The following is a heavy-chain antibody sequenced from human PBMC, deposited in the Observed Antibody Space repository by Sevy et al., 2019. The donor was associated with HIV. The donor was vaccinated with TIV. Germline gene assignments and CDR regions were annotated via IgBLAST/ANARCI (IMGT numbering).Heavy chain of an antibody. CDR3: AKDHYYDILTGDATDAFDI. J-gene: IGHJ3*02. CDR1: GFTFNSYD. V-gene: IGHV3-30*18. Sequence: GGSLRLSCAVSGFTFNSYDMHWVRQAPGKGLEYVAPISYDGGYKYYADSVRGRFTISRDNSENTLYLQMNTLRAEDTAVYYCAKDHYYDILTGDATDAFDIWGLGTMVTVSS. CDR2: ISYDGGYK. D-gene: IGHD3-9*01.